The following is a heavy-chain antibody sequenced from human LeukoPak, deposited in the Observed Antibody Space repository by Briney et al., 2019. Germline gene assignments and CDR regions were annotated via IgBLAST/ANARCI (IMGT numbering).Heavy chain of an antibody. CDR1: GGSISSYY. V-gene: IGHV4-59*08. Sequence: SETLSLTCIVSGGSISSYYWSWIRQSPGKGLEWLGYMYYSGSTDYNPSLKSRVTISADRSKNQLSLKLSSVTAADTAVYYCAKGNGGYLDDAFDIWGQGTMVTVSS. J-gene: IGHJ3*02. CDR2: MYYSGST. CDR3: AKGNGGYLDDAFDI. D-gene: IGHD3-16*02.